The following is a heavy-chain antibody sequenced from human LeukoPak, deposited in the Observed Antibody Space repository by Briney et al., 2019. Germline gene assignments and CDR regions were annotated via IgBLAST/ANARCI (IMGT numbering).Heavy chain of an antibody. Sequence: SETLSLTCTVSGGSISSYYWSWIRQPPGKGLERIGYIYYSGSTNYNPSLKSRVTISVDTSKNQFSLKLSSVTAADTAVYYCARDRIAVAGDNWFDPWGQGTLVTVSS. CDR2: IYYSGST. D-gene: IGHD6-19*01. CDR1: GGSISSYY. J-gene: IGHJ5*02. CDR3: ARDRIAVAGDNWFDP. V-gene: IGHV4-59*01.